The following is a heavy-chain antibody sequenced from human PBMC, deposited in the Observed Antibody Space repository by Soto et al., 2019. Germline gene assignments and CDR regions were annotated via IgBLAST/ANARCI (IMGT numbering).Heavy chain of an antibody. CDR2: IIPIFGTA. V-gene: IGHV1-69*12. J-gene: IGHJ4*02. CDR3: XXXXXXXXXXPIDY. CDR1: GGTFSSYA. Sequence: QVQLVQSGAEVKKPGSSVKVSCKASGGTFSSYAISWVRQAPXXXXXWMGGIIPIFGTANYAQKFQGRVTITADESTXXXXXXXXXXXXXXXXXXXXXXXXXXXXXXPIDYWGQGTVVTVSS.